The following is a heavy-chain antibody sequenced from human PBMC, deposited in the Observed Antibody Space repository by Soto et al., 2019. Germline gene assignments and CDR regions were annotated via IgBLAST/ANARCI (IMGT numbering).Heavy chain of an antibody. CDR2: MSGTSGNT. CDR3: AKLDSYGSFDF. CDR1: GFTFRTYA. Sequence: HPGGSLRLSCAASGFTFRTYAMIWVRQAPGKGLDWVSAMSGTSGNTYYADSVKGRFTISRDNSKNKLFLQMSSLRAEDTAVYYCAKLDSYGSFDFWGQGALVTVSS. V-gene: IGHV3-23*01. D-gene: IGHD5-18*01. J-gene: IGHJ4*02.